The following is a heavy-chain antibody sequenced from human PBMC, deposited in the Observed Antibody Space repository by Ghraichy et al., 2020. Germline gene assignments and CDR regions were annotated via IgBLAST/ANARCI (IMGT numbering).Heavy chain of an antibody. CDR2: ISHSGST. J-gene: IGHJ4*02. V-gene: IGHV4-34*01. D-gene: IGHD4-17*01. CDR3: ARGNPTVNEYYDS. Sequence: SETLSLTCAVYGGSFSGYYWHWIRQPPGKRLEWIGEISHSGSTDYNPSLKSRVTISVDTSKKEFSLRLNAVTAADTAVYYCARGNPTVNEYYDSWGQGNLVTVSS. CDR1: GGSFSGYY.